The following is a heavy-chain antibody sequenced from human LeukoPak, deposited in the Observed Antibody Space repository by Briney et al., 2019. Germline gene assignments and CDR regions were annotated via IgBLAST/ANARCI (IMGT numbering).Heavy chain of an antibody. CDR2: FDPEDGET. D-gene: IGHD3-16*01. CDR1: GGTFSSYA. J-gene: IGHJ6*02. V-gene: IGHV1-24*01. CDR3: ATGPKGGDYYYYYGMDV. Sequence: ASVKVSCTASGGTFSSYAISWVRQAPGKGLEWMGGFDPEDGETIYAQKFQGRVTMTEDTSTDTAYMELSSLRSEDTAVYYCATGPKGGDYYYYYGMDVWGQGTTVTVSS.